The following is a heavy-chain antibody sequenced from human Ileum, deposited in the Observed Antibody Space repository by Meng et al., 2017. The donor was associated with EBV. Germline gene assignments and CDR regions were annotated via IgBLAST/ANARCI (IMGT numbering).Heavy chain of an antibody. CDR3: TTWGGN. Sequence: EGQPVGAGGGLVGAGGSLRLSCEASGFTFSKVWMNWVRQTPGKGLEWVGRIRSKSAGGTTDYAAPVKGRFTISRDDSEDSLYLQMNSLKTEDTAVYYCTTWGGNWGQGTLVTVSS. D-gene: IGHD3-16*01. CDR2: IRSKSAGGTT. J-gene: IGHJ1*01. V-gene: IGHV3-15*01. CDR1: GFTFSKVW.